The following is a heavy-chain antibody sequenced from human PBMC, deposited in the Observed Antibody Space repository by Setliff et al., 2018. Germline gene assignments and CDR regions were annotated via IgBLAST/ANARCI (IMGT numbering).Heavy chain of an antibody. CDR3: ARHFYPPDFFAH. J-gene: IGHJ4*02. CDR2: RYYTGTT. CDR1: GVDVIERLYY. V-gene: IGHV4-39*01. D-gene: IGHD3-3*01. Sequence: SETLSLTCSASGVDVIERLYYWSWVRQSPGKGLEWIGTRYYTGTTFYNPSLESRVAVSLDASEKKFSLNLRSVTTADTAVYYCARHFYPPDFFAHWGQGLLVTLSS.